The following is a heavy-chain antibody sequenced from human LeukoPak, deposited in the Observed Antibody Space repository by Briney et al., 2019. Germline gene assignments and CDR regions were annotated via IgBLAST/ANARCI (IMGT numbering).Heavy chain of an antibody. Sequence: ASVKVSCKASGYTFTSYGISWVRQAPGQGLEWMGWISAYNGNTNYAQKFQGRVTMTRDTSTSTVYMELSSLRSEDTAVYYCARSRGQYGDYSGGWGQGTLVTVSS. D-gene: IGHD4-17*01. CDR3: ARSRGQYGDYSGG. CDR1: GYTFTSYG. CDR2: ISAYNGNT. J-gene: IGHJ4*02. V-gene: IGHV1-18*01.